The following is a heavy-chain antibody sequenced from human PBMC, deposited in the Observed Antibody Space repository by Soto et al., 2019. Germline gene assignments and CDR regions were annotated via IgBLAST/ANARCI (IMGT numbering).Heavy chain of an antibody. CDR3: ARGPNWFDP. J-gene: IGHJ5*02. V-gene: IGHV3-33*01. Sequence: GGSLRLSCAASGFTFSSYGMHWVRQAPGKGLEWVAVIWYDGSNKYYADSVKGRFTISRDNSKNTLYLQMNGLRAEDTAVYYCARGPNWFDPWGQGTLVTVSS. CDR2: IWYDGSNK. CDR1: GFTFSSYG.